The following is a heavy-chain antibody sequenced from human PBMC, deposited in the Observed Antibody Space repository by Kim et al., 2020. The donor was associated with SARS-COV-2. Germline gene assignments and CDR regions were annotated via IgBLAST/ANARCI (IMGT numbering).Heavy chain of an antibody. D-gene: IGHD3-3*01. J-gene: IGHJ4*02. CDR3: AKDYDFWSGYYTFDY. CDR2: ISGSGGST. CDR1: GFTFSSYA. Sequence: GGSLRLSCAASGFTFSSYAMSWVRQAPGKGLEWVSAISGSGGSTYYADSVKGRFTISRDNSKNTLYLQMNSLRAEDTAVYYCAKDYDFWSGYYTFDYWGQGTLVTVSS. V-gene: IGHV3-23*01.